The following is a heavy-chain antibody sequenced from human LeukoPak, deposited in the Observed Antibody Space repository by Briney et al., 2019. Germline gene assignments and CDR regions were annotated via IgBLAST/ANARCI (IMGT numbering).Heavy chain of an antibody. Sequence: AASVKVSCTASGYTFTSYAMHWVRQAPGQRLEWMGWINTGNGNTKYSQNFQGRVTITRDTSASTAYMDLGSLRSEDTAVYYCARDESYAVYWGQGTLVTVSS. D-gene: IGHD3-10*01. CDR1: GYTFTSYA. CDR3: ARDESYAVY. V-gene: IGHV1-3*04. J-gene: IGHJ4*02. CDR2: INTGNGNT.